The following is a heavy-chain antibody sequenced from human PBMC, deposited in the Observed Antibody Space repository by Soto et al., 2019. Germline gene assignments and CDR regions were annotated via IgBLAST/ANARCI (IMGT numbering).Heavy chain of an antibody. Sequence: PSETLSLTCTVSGGXICGYYWSWLRQPPGKGLEWIGYIYSIGSTNYNPSLRSRVTMSIDTSQEQFSLKLSSVTATDTAVYYCARHVNLPLAGNGFDSWGRGTLVTVSS. J-gene: IGHJ4*02. CDR1: GGXICGYY. CDR3: ARHVNLPLAGNGFDS. V-gene: IGHV4-59*08. D-gene: IGHD6-19*01. CDR2: IYSIGST.